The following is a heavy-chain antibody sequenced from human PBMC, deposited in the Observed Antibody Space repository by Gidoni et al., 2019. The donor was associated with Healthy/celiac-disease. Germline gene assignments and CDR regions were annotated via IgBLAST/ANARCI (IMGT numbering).Heavy chain of an antibody. J-gene: IGHJ4*02. Sequence: EVQLVESGGGLVQPGRSLRLSCSASGFSFVDYAMHWVRQAPGKGLEWVSGISWNSGSIGYADSVKGRFTISRDNAKNALYLQMNSLRAEDTALYYCAKDQNYYGSGSYSFDYWGQGTLVTVSS. D-gene: IGHD3-10*01. CDR2: ISWNSGSI. V-gene: IGHV3-9*01. CDR1: GFSFVDYA. CDR3: AKDQNYYGSGSYSFDY.